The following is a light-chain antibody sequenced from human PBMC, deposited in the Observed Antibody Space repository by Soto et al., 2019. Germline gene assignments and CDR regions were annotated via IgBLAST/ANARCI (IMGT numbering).Light chain of an antibody. Sequence: EIVMTQSPATLSVSPGERATLSCRASQSVSSNLAWYQQKPGQAPRLLIYGVSTRATGIPARFSGSGSGTEFTLTISSLQSEDFAVYYCQHYNNWPPYTFGQGTKLEIK. CDR2: GVS. J-gene: IGKJ2*01. V-gene: IGKV3-15*01. CDR3: QHYNNWPPYT. CDR1: QSVSSN.